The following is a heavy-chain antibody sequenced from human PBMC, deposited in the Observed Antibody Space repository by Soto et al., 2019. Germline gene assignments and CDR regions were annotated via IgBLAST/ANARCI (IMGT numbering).Heavy chain of an antibody. CDR1: GASISNFY. D-gene: IGHD3-16*01. CDR3: AKGGTYYFDY. CDR2: LYTRGTT. J-gene: IGHJ4*02. Sequence: PSETLSLTCIVSGASISNFYWSWIRQSAGKGLEWIGRLYTRGTTDYNPSLKSRVTMSIDTSKKRVSLSLNPVTAADTAVYYCAKGGTYYFDYWGQGIVVTVSS. V-gene: IGHV4-4*07.